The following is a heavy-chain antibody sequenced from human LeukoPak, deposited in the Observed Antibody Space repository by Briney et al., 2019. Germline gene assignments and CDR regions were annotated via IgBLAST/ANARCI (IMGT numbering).Heavy chain of an antibody. V-gene: IGHV3-21*04. CDR3: AKAPFRSGSYYGNY. CDR2: ISGSSTHI. J-gene: IGHJ4*02. D-gene: IGHD1-26*01. CDR1: GFTFNSYS. Sequence: GGSLRLSCAASGFTFNSYSMNWVRQAPGKGLEWVSCISGSSTHIYYADSVKGRFTISRDNSKNTLYLQMNSLRAEDTAVYYCAKAPFRSGSYYGNYWGQGTLVTVSS.